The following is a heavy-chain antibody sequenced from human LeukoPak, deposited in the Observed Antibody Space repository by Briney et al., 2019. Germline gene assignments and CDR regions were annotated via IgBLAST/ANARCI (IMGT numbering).Heavy chain of an antibody. D-gene: IGHD2-15*01. Sequence: GGSLRLSCAASGFTVSSNYMSWVRQAPGKGLEWVSVIYSGGSTYYADSVKGRFTISRDNSKNTVHLQMNSLRAEDTAVYYCATGYCSGGSCPYYYYMDVWGKGTTVTISS. CDR1: GFTVSSNY. CDR2: IYSGGST. CDR3: ATGYCSGGSCPYYYYMDV. V-gene: IGHV3-53*01. J-gene: IGHJ6*03.